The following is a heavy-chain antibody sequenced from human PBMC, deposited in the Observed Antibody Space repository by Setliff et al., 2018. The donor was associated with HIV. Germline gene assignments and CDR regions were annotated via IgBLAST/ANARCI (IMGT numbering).Heavy chain of an antibody. CDR1: GGSISSYY. J-gene: IGHJ6*03. CDR3: ARDLLGYCSSTSCHSHYMDV. CDR2: IYYSGST. Sequence: SETLSLTCTVSGGSISSYYWSWIRQPPGKGLEWIWYIYYSGSTNYNPSLKSRVTISVDTSKNQFSLKLSSVTAADTAVYYCARDLLGYCSSTSCHSHYMDVWGKGTTVTVSS. D-gene: IGHD2-2*01. V-gene: IGHV4-59*01.